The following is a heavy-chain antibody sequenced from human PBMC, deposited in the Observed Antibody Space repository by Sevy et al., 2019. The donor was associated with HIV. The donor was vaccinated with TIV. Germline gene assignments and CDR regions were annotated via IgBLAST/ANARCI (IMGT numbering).Heavy chain of an antibody. V-gene: IGHV3-23*01. CDR3: AKDGYKPSVGDENYYYYYMDV. CDR1: GFTFSSYA. Sequence: GGSLRLSCAASGFTFSSYAMSWVRQAPGKGLEWVSAISGSGGRTYYADSVKGRFTISRDNSRNTLYLQVISLRAEDTALYYCAKDGYKPSVGDENYYYYYMDVWGKGTTVPVSS. J-gene: IGHJ6*03. D-gene: IGHD1-20*01. CDR2: ISGSGGRT.